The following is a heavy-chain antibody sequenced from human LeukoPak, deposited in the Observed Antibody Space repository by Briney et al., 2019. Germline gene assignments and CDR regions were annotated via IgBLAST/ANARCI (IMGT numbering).Heavy chain of an antibody. CDR2: ISGSGGST. CDR1: GFTFSSYA. J-gene: IGHJ5*02. V-gene: IGHV3-23*01. D-gene: IGHD6-13*01. Sequence: PGGSLRRSCAASGFTFSSYAMSWVRQAPGKGLEWVSAISGSGGSTYYADSVKGRFTISRDNSKNTLYLQMNSLRAEDTAVYYCAKFEQQLVRGGMNNWLDPWGQGTLVTVSS. CDR3: AKFEQQLVRGGMNNWLDP.